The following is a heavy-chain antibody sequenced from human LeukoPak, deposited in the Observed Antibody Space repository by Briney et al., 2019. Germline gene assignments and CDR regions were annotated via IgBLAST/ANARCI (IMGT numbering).Heavy chain of an antibody. Sequence: SETLSLTCTVSGGSLSSYYWSWIRQPPGKGLEWIGYIYYSGSTNHNPSLKSRVTISVDTSRNQFSLKLSSLTAADTAVYYCARYYYESSGYYVLDYWGQGTLVTVSS. CDR1: GGSLSSYY. CDR3: ARYYYESSGYYVLDY. J-gene: IGHJ4*02. CDR2: IYYSGST. V-gene: IGHV4-59*01. D-gene: IGHD3-22*01.